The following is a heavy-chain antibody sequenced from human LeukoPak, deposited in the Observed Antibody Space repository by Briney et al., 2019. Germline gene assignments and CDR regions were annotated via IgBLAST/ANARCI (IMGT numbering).Heavy chain of an antibody. CDR1: GGSISSGGYY. CDR3: AGVSGTFDY. V-gene: IGHV4-31*03. D-gene: IGHD3-3*01. CDR2: IYYSGST. Sequence: SETLPLTCTVSGGSISSGGYYWSWIRQYPGKGLEWIGYIYYSGSTDYNPSLKSRATISGDTSKNQFSLKLSSVTAADTAVYYCAGVSGTFDYWGQGTLVTVSS. J-gene: IGHJ4*02.